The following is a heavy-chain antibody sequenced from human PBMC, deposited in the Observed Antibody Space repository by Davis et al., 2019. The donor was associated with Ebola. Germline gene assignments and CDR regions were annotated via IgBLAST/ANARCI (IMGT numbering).Heavy chain of an antibody. CDR1: GFTCSTEA. V-gene: IGHV3-23*01. J-gene: IGHJ4*02. D-gene: IGHD3-22*01. CDR2: ISGSGGST. CDR3: AKTFYYDSSGYSYFDY. Sequence: GESLKISWAASGFTCSTEAIGWVRQAQGKGLEWGSAISGSGGSTYYADSVKGRFTISRENSKNTLYLQMNSLRAEDTAVYYCAKTFYYDSSGYSYFDYWGQGTLVTVSS.